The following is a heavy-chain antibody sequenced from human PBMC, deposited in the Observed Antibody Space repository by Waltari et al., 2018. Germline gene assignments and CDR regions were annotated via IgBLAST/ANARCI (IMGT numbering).Heavy chain of an antibody. CDR3: ARVKVTFSSSPKYNWFDP. J-gene: IGHJ5*02. D-gene: IGHD6-6*01. CDR1: GGSFSGYS. CDR2: INHSGST. Sequence: QVQLQQWGAGLLKPSETLSLTCAVYGGSFSGYSWSWIRQPPGKGLAWIGEINHSGSTNYNPSLKSRVTISVDTSKNQFSLKLSSVTAADTAVYYCARVKVTFSSSPKYNWFDPWGQGTLVTVSS. V-gene: IGHV4-34*01.